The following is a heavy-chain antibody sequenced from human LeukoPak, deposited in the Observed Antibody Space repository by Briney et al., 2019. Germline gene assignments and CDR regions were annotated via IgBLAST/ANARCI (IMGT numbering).Heavy chain of an antibody. CDR2: INPKSGDT. J-gene: IGHJ6*03. CDR1: GYMFTAYY. Sequence: ASVKVSCKASGYMFTAYYIHWVRQAPGQGLEWMGWINPKSGDTNYAQKYQARVTMIRDTSMSTAYMELSRLTSDDTAVYFCARDSSSWYSDYYYYMDVWGKGTTVAVSS. V-gene: IGHV1-2*02. D-gene: IGHD6-13*01. CDR3: ARDSSSWYSDYYYYMDV.